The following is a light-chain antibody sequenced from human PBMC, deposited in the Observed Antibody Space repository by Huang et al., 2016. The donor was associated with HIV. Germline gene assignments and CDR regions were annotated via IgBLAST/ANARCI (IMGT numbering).Light chain of an antibody. CDR2: KVS. V-gene: IGKV2-30*02. CDR3: MQGTYWYT. CDR1: QSLGHSDGNTY. Sequence: DVVMTQSPLSLPVTLGQAASMSCRSSQSLGHSDGNTYLNWFQQMPGQSPRRLIYKVSNRDSGVPDRFSGRGSDSDFTLTINRVEAEDVGIYYCMQGTYWYTFGQGTKLEI. J-gene: IGKJ2*01.